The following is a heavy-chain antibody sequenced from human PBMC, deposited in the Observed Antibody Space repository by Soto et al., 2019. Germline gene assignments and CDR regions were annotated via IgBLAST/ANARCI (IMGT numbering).Heavy chain of an antibody. CDR3: AKEGPRGHSSFFYYYYGMDV. CDR1: GFTFSSYG. V-gene: IGHV3-30*18. J-gene: IGHJ6*02. CDR2: ISYDGSNK. Sequence: QVQLVESGGGVVQPGRSLRLSCAASGFTFSSYGMHWVRQAPGKGLEWVAVISYDGSNKYYADSVKGRFTNSRDNSKNRLYLQMNSLRAEDTAVYYCAKEGPRGHSSFFYYYYGMDVWGQGTTVTVSS. D-gene: IGHD6-13*01.